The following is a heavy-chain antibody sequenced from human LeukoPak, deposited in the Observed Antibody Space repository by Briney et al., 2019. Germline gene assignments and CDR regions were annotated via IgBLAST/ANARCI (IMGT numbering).Heavy chain of an antibody. CDR3: ARVLIGGEWELLHIDY. J-gene: IGHJ4*02. CDR2: INHSGST. D-gene: IGHD1-26*01. V-gene: IGHV4-34*01. CDR1: GGSFSGYY. Sequence: SETLSLTCAVYGGSFSGYYWSWIRQPPGKGLEWIGEINHSGSTNYNPSLKSRVTISVDTSKNQFSLKLSSVTAADTAVYYCARVLIGGEWELLHIDYWGQGTLVTVSS.